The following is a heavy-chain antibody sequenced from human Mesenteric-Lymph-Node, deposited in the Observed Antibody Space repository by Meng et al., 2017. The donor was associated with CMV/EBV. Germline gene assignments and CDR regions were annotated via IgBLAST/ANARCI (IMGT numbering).Heavy chain of an antibody. CDR3: ARDLVGGWFDP. V-gene: IGHV4-61*01. CDR1: GSSVSSGSYY. CDR2: IYYSGGT. J-gene: IGHJ5*02. Sequence: CPVSGSSVSSGSYYWRWIRQPPGKGLEWVGYIYYSGGTSYKTSLKSRVTISVDTSKNQFSLKLSSVTAADTAVYYCARDLVGGWFDPWGQGTLVTVSS. D-gene: IGHD1-26*01.